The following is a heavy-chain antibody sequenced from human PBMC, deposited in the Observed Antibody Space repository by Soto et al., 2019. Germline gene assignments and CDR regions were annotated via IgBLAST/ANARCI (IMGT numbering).Heavy chain of an antibody. Sequence: ASVKVSCKASGYTFTSYDINWVRQATGQGLEWMGWMNPNSGNTGYAQKFQGRVTMTRNTSISTAYMELSSLRSEDTAVYYCARGRYYYGSGSYTPAFDYWGQGTLVTVSS. J-gene: IGHJ4*02. CDR1: GYTFTSYD. CDR3: ARGRYYYGSGSYTPAFDY. D-gene: IGHD3-10*01. V-gene: IGHV1-8*01. CDR2: MNPNSGNT.